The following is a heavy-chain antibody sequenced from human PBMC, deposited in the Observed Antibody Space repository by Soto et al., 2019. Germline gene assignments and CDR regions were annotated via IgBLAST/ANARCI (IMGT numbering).Heavy chain of an antibody. CDR3: ARQNYHILTGVWFDP. CDR2: VSYSGST. D-gene: IGHD3-9*01. CDR1: GGSISSYH. J-gene: IGHJ5*02. V-gene: IGHV4-59*08. Sequence: SATLPLTCTGSGGSISSYHWSWIRQPTGKGLEWIGYVSYSGSTNYNPSLESRVTISVDTSKSQFSLILSSVTAADTAVYYCARQNYHILTGVWFDPWGQGTRVTVSS.